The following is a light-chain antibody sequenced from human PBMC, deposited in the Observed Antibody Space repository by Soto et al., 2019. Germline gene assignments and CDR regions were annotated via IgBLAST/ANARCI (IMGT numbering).Light chain of an antibody. V-gene: IGLV1-40*01. Sequence: QPVLTQPPSVSGAPGQRVTISCTGSSSNIGADYDVHWYQQLPGTAPKLLIYGNSNRPSGVPDRFSGSKSGTSASLAITGLQAEDEADYYCQSYDSSLRVFGGGTQLTVL. J-gene: IGLJ2*01. CDR3: QSYDSSLRV. CDR2: GNS. CDR1: SSNIGADYD.